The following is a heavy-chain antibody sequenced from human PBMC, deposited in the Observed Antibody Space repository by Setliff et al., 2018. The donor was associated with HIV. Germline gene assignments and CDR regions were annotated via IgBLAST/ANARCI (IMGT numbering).Heavy chain of an antibody. CDR2: IIPILGIA. J-gene: IGHJ4*02. D-gene: IGHD2-21*01. CDR1: GYTFTSYA. Sequence: SVKVSCKASGYTFTSYAMNWVRQAPGQGLEWMGGIIPILGIANYAQKFKGRVTITTDESTTTAYMELSSLRSEDTAIYYCARDHQTMLWLDYWGQGTLVTVSS. CDR3: ARDHQTMLWLDY. V-gene: IGHV1-69*10.